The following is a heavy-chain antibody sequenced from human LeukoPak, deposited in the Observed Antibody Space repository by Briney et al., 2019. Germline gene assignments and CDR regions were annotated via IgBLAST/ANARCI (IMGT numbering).Heavy chain of an antibody. CDR1: GFTFSSQW. V-gene: IGHV3-21*01. D-gene: IGHD5-18*01. CDR3: AKRIQSAMATGY. J-gene: IGHJ4*02. CDR2: ISSSSSYI. Sequence: GGSLRLSCAASGFTFSSQWMSWVRQAPGKGLEWVSSISSSSSYIYYADSVKGRFTISRDNAKNSLYLQMNSLRAEDTAVYYCAKRIQSAMATGYWGQGTLVTVSS.